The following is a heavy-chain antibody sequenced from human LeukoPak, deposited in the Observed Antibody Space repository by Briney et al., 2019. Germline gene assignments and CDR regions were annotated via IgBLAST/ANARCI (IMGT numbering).Heavy chain of an antibody. J-gene: IGHJ4*02. Sequence: ASVKVSCKASGYTFTSYSISWVRQAPGQGLEWMGWISAYNGNTNYAQKLQGRVTMTTDTSTSTAYMELRSLRSDDTAVYYCASTSMVRGVIIPGYWGQGTLVTVSS. CDR1: GYTFTSYS. CDR3: ASTSMVRGVIIPGY. CDR2: ISAYNGNT. D-gene: IGHD3-10*01. V-gene: IGHV1-18*01.